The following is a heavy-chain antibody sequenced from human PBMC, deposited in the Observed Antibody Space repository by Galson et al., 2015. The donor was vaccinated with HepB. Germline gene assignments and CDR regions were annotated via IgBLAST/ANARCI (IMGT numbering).Heavy chain of an antibody. Sequence: SLRLSCAASGFTFSSYAMHWVRQAPGKGLEWVAVISYDGSNKYYADSVKGRFTISRDNSKNTLYLQMNSLRAEDTAVYYCARGSRGEMAYCGGDCLGFDYWGQGTLVTVSS. CDR1: GFTFSSYA. V-gene: IGHV3-30*04. D-gene: IGHD2-21*02. CDR2: ISYDGSNK. J-gene: IGHJ4*02. CDR3: ARGSRGEMAYCGGDCLGFDY.